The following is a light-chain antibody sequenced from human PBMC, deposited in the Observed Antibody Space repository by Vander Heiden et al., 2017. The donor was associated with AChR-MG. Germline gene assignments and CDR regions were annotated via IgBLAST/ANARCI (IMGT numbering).Light chain of an antibody. CDR1: SSNIGAGYD. CDR3: QSYDNSLSGYV. V-gene: IGLV1-40*01. CDR2: GNS. J-gene: IGLJ1*01. Sequence: QSVLTQSPSVSGAPGQRVTISCTGSSSNIGAGYDVHWYQQLPGTAPNLLIYGNSNRPSGVPDRFSGSKSGTSASLAITGLQAEDEADYYCQSYDNSLSGYVFGTGTKVTVL.